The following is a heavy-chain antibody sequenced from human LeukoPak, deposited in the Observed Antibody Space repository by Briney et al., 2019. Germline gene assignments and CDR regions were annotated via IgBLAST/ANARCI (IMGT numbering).Heavy chain of an antibody. D-gene: IGHD3-3*01. V-gene: IGHV3-20*04. CDR2: INWNGGST. CDR3: ARVSYVEPYYDFWSGYYPRPFDY. Sequence: GGSLRLSCAASGFTFDDYGMSWVRQAPGKGLEWVSGINWNGGSTGYADSVKGRFTISRDNSKNTLYLQMNSLRAEDTAVYYCARVSYVEPYYDFWSGYYPRPFDYWGQGTLVTVSS. CDR1: GFTFDDYG. J-gene: IGHJ4*02.